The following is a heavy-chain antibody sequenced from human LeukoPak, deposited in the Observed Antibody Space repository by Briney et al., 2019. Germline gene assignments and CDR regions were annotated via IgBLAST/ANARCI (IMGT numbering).Heavy chain of an antibody. CDR1: GFTFGDYA. CDR3: TSQHGY. J-gene: IGHJ4*02. V-gene: IGHV3-49*04. CDR2: INSKAYERTL. Sequence: GLSVRLSCTASGFTFGDYAMSWVRQAPGKGLEWVGFINSKAYERTLEYAASVKGRFTLSRDDSKSIAYLQMNSLKTEDTAVYYCTSQHGYWGQGTLVTVS.